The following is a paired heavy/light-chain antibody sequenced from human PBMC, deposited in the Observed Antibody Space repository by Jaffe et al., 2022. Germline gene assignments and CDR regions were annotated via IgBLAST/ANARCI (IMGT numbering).Heavy chain of an antibody. V-gene: IGHV3-66*02. CDR3: ARDPWNYGSGRDAFDI. CDR1: GLSVSSNY. Sequence: EVQLVESGGGLVQPGGSLRLSCAASGLSVSSNYISWVRQAPGKGLEWVSVIYSGGNTYYADSVKGRFTISRDNSKNTLYLQMNSLRPEDTAVYYCARDPWNYGSGRDAFDIWGQGTMVTVSS. D-gene: IGHD3-10*01. CDR2: IYSGGNT. J-gene: IGHJ3*02.
Light chain of an antibody. CDR2: ENN. Sequence: QSVLTQPPSVSAAPGQKVTISCSGSSSNIGNNFVSWYLQLPGTAPKLLIYENNERPSGIPDRFSGSKSGTSATLGISGLQTGDEGDYYCGTWDSSLSAYVFGGGTKVTVL. CDR3: GTWDSSLSAYV. CDR1: SSNIGNNF. J-gene: IGLJ1*01. V-gene: IGLV1-51*02.